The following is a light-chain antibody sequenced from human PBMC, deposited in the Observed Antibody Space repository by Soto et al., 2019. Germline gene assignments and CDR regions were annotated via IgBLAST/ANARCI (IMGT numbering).Light chain of an antibody. CDR3: QQRSNWPYT. J-gene: IGKJ2*01. CDR1: QSVSSY. Sequence: EIVLTQSPATLSFSPGERATLSCRASQSVSSYLAWYQQQPGQAPRLLIYDASNKATGVPARFSGSGSGTDFTLTISSLVPEDFAVYYCQQRSNWPYTFGQATKLEIK. V-gene: IGKV3-11*01. CDR2: DAS.